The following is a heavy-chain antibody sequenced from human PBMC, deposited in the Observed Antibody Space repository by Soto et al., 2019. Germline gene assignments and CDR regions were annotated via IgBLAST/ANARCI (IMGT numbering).Heavy chain of an antibody. D-gene: IGHD3-9*01. CDR3: AKVHRYYDILTGDYTAPFDI. CDR1: GFTFSSYA. CDR2: ISHSGGST. J-gene: IGHJ3*02. V-gene: IGHV3-23*01. Sequence: GGSLRLSCAASGFTFSSYAMSWVRQAPGKGLEWVSGISHSGGSTYYADSVKGRFTISRDNSKNTLHLQMNSLRAEDTAVYYCAKVHRYYDILTGDYTAPFDIWGQGTMVTVSS.